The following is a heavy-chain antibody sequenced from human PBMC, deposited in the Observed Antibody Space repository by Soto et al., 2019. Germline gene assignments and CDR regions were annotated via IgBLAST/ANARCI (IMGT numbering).Heavy chain of an antibody. CDR2: IWYDGSNK. CDR3: ARRLVRGVQYYYGMDV. D-gene: IGHD3-10*01. CDR1: GFTFSSYG. J-gene: IGHJ6*02. Sequence: GGSLRLSCAASGFTFSSYGMHWVRQAPGKGLEWVAVIWYDGSNKYYADSVKGRFTISRDNSKNTLYLQMNSLRAEDTAVYYYARRLVRGVQYYYGMDVWGQGTTVTVSS. V-gene: IGHV3-33*01.